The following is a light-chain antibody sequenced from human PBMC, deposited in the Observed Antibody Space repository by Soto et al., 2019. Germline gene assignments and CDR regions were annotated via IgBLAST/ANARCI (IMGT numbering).Light chain of an antibody. CDR2: SAS. J-gene: IGKJ1*01. V-gene: IGKV1-39*01. CDR1: QTISDY. CDR3: HQTYSTPWT. Sequence: DLQMTQSPSSLSASVGDRVTITCRASQTISDYLAWYQQKPGAAPNLLIYSASTLQGGVPSRFSGSGSGTDFTLTITSLQPEDFATYYCHQTYSTPWTFGRGTKVEI.